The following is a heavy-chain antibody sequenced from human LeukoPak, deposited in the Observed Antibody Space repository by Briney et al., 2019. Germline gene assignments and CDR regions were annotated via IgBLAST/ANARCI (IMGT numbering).Heavy chain of an antibody. D-gene: IGHD1-26*01. CDR3: AKASPGVWELPF. CDR1: GFTFSSYW. V-gene: IGHV3-74*01. Sequence: GGSLRLSCAASGFTFSSYWMHWVRQAPGKGLVWVSRINSDGSSTSYADSVKGRFTISRDNAKNTLYLQMNSLRTEDTALYYCAKASPGVWELPFWGQGTMVTVSS. CDR2: INSDGSST. J-gene: IGHJ3*01.